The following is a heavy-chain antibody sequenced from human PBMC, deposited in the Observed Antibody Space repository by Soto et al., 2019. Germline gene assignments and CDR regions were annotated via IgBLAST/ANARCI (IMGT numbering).Heavy chain of an antibody. J-gene: IGHJ6*02. CDR2: INPNSGGT. V-gene: IGHV1-2*04. D-gene: IGHD2-2*02. CDR3: ARDGLPLGGYCSSTSCYIPPYGMDV. CDR1: GYTFTGYY. Sequence: QVQLVQSGAEVKKPGASVKVSCKASGYTFTGYYMHWVRQAPGQGLEWMGWINPNSGGTNYAQKFQGWVTMTRDTSISTAYMELSRLRSDDTAVYYCARDGLPLGGYCSSTSCYIPPYGMDVWGQGTTVTVSS.